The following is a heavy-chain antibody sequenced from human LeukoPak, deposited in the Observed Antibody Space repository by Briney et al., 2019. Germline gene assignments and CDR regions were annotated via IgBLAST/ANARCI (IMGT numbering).Heavy chain of an antibody. CDR3: ERGSITVIPAFDI. D-gene: IGHD2-21*01. CDR1: GDSIFNYY. Sequence: SETLSLTCTVSGDSIFNYYWSWIGQPPGKGLEWIGYIHCSVSTNYNPSLKSRVNISVDTSKNQFSLKPSSVTAADTAVYSCERGSITVIPAFDIWGQETMVTVSS. J-gene: IGHJ3*02. CDR2: IHCSVST. V-gene: IGHV4-59*01.